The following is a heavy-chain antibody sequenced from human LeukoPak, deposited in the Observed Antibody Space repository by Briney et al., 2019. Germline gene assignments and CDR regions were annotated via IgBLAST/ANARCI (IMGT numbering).Heavy chain of an antibody. CDR3: ARSIGSYYTMDV. CDR2: ISGSGSDF. Sequence: GGSLRLSCVAWGFTFSEYYMNGIRQARGRGGEGGSYISGSGSDFYYADSVKGGFTISSHNANNSLYLQINSLRAEDTAVYYCARSIGSYYTMDVWGQGTTVTVSS. D-gene: IGHD3-22*01. CDR1: GFTFSEYY. J-gene: IGHJ6*02. V-gene: IGHV3-11*01.